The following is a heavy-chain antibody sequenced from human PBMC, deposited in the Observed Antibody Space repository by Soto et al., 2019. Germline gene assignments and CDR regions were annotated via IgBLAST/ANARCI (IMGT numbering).Heavy chain of an antibody. CDR3: ARDFEDYGDYYFDY. D-gene: IGHD4-17*01. CDR2: ISSSSSTI. Sequence: PGGSLRLSCAASVFTFSSYSMNWVRQAPGKGLEWVSYISSSSSTIYYADSVKGRFTISRDNAKNSLYLQMNSLRDEDTAVYYCARDFEDYGDYYFDYWGQGTLVTVSS. V-gene: IGHV3-48*02. J-gene: IGHJ4*02. CDR1: VFTFSSYS.